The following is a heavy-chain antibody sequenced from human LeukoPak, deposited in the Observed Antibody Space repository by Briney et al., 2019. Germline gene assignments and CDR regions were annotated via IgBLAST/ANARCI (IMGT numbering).Heavy chain of an antibody. CDR1: GYTLTELS. J-gene: IGHJ6*03. CDR2: FDPEDGET. D-gene: IGHD1-26*01. Sequence: ASVKVSCKVSGYTLTELSMHWVRQAPGKGLEWMGGFDPEDGETIYAQKFQGRVTMTEDTSTDTAYMELSSLRSEDTAVYYCARGHGSYYARYYYYYMDVWGKGTTVTISS. CDR3: ARGHGSYYARYYYYYMDV. V-gene: IGHV1-24*01.